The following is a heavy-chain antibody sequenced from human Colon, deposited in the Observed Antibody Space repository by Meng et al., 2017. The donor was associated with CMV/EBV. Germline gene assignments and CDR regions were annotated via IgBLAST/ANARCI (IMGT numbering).Heavy chain of an antibody. CDR1: GFTFSNYW. CDR3: TTVQRKYCSSTSCYGGDY. D-gene: IGHD2-2*01. Sequence: GESLKISCAASGFTFSNYWMSWVRQAPGKGLEWVGRIKSKTDGGTTDYAAPVKGRFTISRDDSKNTLYLQMNSLKTEDTAVYYCTTVQRKYCSSTSCYGGDYWGQGTLVTVSS. V-gene: IGHV3-15*01. J-gene: IGHJ4*02. CDR2: IKSKTDGGTT.